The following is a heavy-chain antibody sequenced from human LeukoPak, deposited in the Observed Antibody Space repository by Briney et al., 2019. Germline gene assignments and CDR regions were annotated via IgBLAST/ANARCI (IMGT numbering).Heavy chain of an antibody. J-gene: IGHJ6*02. CDR1: GGSTSSYY. Sequence: SETLSLTCTVSGGSTSSYYWSWIRQPPGKGLEWIGYIDYSGSTNYTPSLKSRVTISVDTSKNQFSLKLSSVTAADTALYYCAREAWVSGDSKYRYYGIDVWGQGTTVTVSS. V-gene: IGHV4-59*01. CDR2: IDYSGST. D-gene: IGHD4-17*01. CDR3: AREAWVSGDSKYRYYGIDV.